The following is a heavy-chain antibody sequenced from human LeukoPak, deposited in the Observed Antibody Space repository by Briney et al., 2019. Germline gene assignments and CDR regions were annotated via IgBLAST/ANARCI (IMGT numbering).Heavy chain of an antibody. CDR2: INHSGST. J-gene: IGHJ6*03. CDR1: GGSFSGYY. D-gene: IGHD3-10*01. Sequence: PSETLSLTCAVYGGSFSGYYWSWIRQPPGKGLEWIGEINHSGSTNYNPSLKSRVTISVDTSKNQFSLKLSSVTAADTALYYCARQARFGDYYYYYYMDVWGKGTTVTVSS. CDR3: ARQARFGDYYYYYYMDV. V-gene: IGHV4-34*01.